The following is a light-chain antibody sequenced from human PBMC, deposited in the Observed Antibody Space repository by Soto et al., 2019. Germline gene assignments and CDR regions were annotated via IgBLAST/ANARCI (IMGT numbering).Light chain of an antibody. V-gene: IGLV2-23*02. Sequence: LPNPAYVTGSPVQAITIFRNENSSDVGSYNLVSWYQQHPGKAPKLMIYEVSKRPSGVSNRFSGSKSGNTASLTISGLQAEDEADYYCCSYAGSSTFVYVFGTGTKVTVL. J-gene: IGLJ1*01. CDR1: SSDVGSYNL. CDR2: EVS. CDR3: CSYAGSSTFVYV.